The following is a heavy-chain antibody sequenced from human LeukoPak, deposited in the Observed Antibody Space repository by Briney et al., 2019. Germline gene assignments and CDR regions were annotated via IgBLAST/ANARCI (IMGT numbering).Heavy chain of an antibody. CDR2: ISGSGGST. Sequence: GGSLRLSCAASGFTFSSYAMSWVRQAPGKGLEWVSAISGSGGSTYYADSVKGRFAISRDNSKNTLYLQMNSLRAEDTAVYYCAKDLYYYDSSGYLDYWGQGTLVTVSS. J-gene: IGHJ4*02. CDR1: GFTFSSYA. D-gene: IGHD3-22*01. V-gene: IGHV3-23*01. CDR3: AKDLYYYDSSGYLDY.